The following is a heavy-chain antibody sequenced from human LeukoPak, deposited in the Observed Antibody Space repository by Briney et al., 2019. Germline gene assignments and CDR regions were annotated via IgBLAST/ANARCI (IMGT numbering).Heavy chain of an antibody. D-gene: IGHD3-3*01. J-gene: IGHJ6*02. V-gene: IGHV5-51*01. Sequence: GESLKISCKGSGYSFTSYWIGWVRQMPGKGLEWMGIIYPGDSDTRYSPSFQGQVTISADKFISTAYLQWSSLKASDTAMYYCARHENYDFWSGYYTYYYYGMDVWGQGTTVTVSS. CDR2: IYPGDSDT. CDR1: GYSFTSYW. CDR3: ARHENYDFWSGYYTYYYYGMDV.